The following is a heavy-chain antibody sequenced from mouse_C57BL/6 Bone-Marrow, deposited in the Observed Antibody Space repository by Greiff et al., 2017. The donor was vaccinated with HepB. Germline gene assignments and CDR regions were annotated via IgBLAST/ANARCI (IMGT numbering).Heavy chain of an antibody. CDR2: IRLKSDNYAT. D-gene: IGHD1-1*01. V-gene: IGHV6-3*01. J-gene: IGHJ4*01. Sequence: EVKLQESGGGLVQPGGSMKLSCVASGFTFSNYWMNWVRQSPEKGLEWVAQIRLKSDNYATHYAESVKGRFTISRDDSKSSVYLQMNNLRAEVTGIYYCTGITTVVGGDYYAMDYWGQGTSVTVSS. CDR3: TGITTVVGGDYYAMDY. CDR1: GFTFSNYW.